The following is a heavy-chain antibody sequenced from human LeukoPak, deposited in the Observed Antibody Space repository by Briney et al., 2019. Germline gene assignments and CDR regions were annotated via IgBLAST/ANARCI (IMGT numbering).Heavy chain of an antibody. CDR2: ISSRGGGT. Sequence: GGSLRLSCVTSGFTFSSYAMSWVRQAPGKGLEWISGISSRGGGTFVADSVKGRFTIPRDNSKNTLYLQMKGPRAEDTAVYYCVKPSTEYSSSFDYWGQGALVTVSS. CDR3: VKPSTEYSSSFDY. CDR1: GFTFSSYA. J-gene: IGHJ4*02. D-gene: IGHD6-13*01. V-gene: IGHV3-23*01.